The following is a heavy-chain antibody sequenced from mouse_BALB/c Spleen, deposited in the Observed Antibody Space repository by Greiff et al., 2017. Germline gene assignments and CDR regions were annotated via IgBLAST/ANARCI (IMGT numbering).Heavy chain of an antibody. J-gene: IGHJ4*01. D-gene: IGHD3-3*01. CDR1: GYTFSSYW. V-gene: IGHV1-9*01. CDR3: ARGGDSYAMDY. CDR2: ILPGSGST. Sequence: VKLQQSGAELMKPGASVKISCKATGYTFSSYWIEWVKQRPGHGLEWIGEILPGSGSTNYNEKFKGKATFTADTSSNTAYMQLSSLTSEDSAVYYCARGGDSYAMDYWGQGTSVTVSS.